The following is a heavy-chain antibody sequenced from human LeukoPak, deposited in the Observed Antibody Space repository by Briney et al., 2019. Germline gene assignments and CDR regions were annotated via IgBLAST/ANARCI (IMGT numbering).Heavy chain of an antibody. J-gene: IGHJ4*02. Sequence: SETLSLTCAVSGHSISSGYYWGWIRQPPGKGLEWIGSIYHSGSTNYNPSLKSRVTISVDTSKNQFSLNLNSVTAADTAVYYCARVSRGYSYGPIDYWGQGTLVTVSS. D-gene: IGHD5-18*01. CDR3: ARVSRGYSYGPIDY. V-gene: IGHV4-38-2*01. CDR1: GHSISSGYY. CDR2: IYHSGST.